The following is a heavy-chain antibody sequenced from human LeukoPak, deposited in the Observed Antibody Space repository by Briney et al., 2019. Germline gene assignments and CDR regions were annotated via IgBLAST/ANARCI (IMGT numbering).Heavy chain of an antibody. D-gene: IGHD3-3*01. V-gene: IGHV3-53*01. CDR1: GFSVGSKY. CDR3: ARLMRAPFGVAIGSLDY. Sequence: PGGSLRLSCEASGFSVGSKYMNWVRQAPGKGLEWVSILYSGADTYYADSVKGRFTISRDNSKNTLFLQMNSLRADDTAVYYCARLMRAPFGVAIGSLDYWGQGTLVTVSS. CDR2: LYSGADT. J-gene: IGHJ4*02.